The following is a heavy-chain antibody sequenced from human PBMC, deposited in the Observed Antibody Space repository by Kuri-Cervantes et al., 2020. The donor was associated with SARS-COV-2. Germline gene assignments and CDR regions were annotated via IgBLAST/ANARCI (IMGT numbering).Heavy chain of an antibody. Sequence: GGSLRLSCAASGFTFNNYAMSWVRQAPGKGLEWVSAIDGSGGSTYYADSVKGRFTISRDNSKNTLYLQMNSLRAEDTAVYYCAKGDYGGDAFDIWGQGAMVTVSS. V-gene: IGHV3-23*01. D-gene: IGHD4-23*01. CDR2: IDGSGGST. J-gene: IGHJ3*02. CDR1: GFTFNNYA. CDR3: AKGDYGGDAFDI.